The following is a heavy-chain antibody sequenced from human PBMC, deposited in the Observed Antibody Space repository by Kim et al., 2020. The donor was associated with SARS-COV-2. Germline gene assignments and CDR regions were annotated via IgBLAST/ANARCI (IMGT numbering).Heavy chain of an antibody. CDR1: GFNFDDFV. Sequence: GGSLRLSCEASGFNFDDFVMHWVRQVPGKGLEWVSGISWNSGNIGYGDSVKGRFTVSRDNAKNSLDLQMNSLRGEDTAFYYCAKGNHHDLVEAYFDCWGQGTLVTVSS. CDR3: AKGNHHDLVEAYFDC. CDR2: ISWNSGNI. D-gene: IGHD3-3*01. V-gene: IGHV3-9*01. J-gene: IGHJ4*02.